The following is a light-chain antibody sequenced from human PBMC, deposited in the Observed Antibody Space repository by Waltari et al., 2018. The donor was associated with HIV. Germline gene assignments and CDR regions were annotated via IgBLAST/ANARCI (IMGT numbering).Light chain of an antibody. CDR2: NAS. V-gene: IGKV3-11*01. CDR1: QSVGTY. Sequence: DIVLTQSPATLSLSPGERATLSFTASQSVGTYLAWYRHKPGQAPRLLLYNASSRATGVPARFSGSGSGTDFTLTISSLESEDSSIYYCQRREKWPFTFGQGTNVEVK. J-gene: IGKJ1*01. CDR3: QRREKWPFT.